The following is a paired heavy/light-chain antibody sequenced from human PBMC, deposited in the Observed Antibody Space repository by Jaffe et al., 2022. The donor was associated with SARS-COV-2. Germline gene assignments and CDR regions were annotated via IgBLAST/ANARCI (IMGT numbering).Light chain of an antibody. V-gene: IGKV3-11*01. CDR2: GAS. Sequence: EVVLTQSPATLSLSPGERATLSCRASQSVNSYLAWFQQRPGQAPRLLIYGASNRATGIPARFSGSGSETDFTLTISSLEPEDFAVYYCQQRGSWPLTFGQGTRLEI. CDR3: QQRGSWPLT. CDR1: QSVNSY. J-gene: IGKJ5*01.
Heavy chain of an antibody. J-gene: IGHJ4*02. CDR3: ARDYDFTASYSRYNDY. CDR1: GFSFTRYA. V-gene: IGHV3-23*04. Sequence: EVQLVESGGGLVQPGGSLRLSCVASGFSFTRYAMSWVRQAPGKGLEWVSAVGGSDTVTYFPDSVRGRFSISRDNSRNTVYLQMNSLRAEDTAVYYCARDYDFTASYSRYNDYWGQGTLVTVSS. D-gene: IGHD3-22*01. CDR2: VGGSDTVT.